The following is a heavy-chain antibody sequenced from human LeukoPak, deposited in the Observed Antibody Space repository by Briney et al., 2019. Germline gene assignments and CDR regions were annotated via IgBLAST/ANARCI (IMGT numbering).Heavy chain of an antibody. CDR1: GGSISSYY. J-gene: IGHJ5*02. V-gene: IGHV4-59*12. CDR3: ARDVYGDSWFDP. Sequence: SETLSLTCTVSGGSISSYYWSWIRQPPGKGLEWIGYIYYSGSTNYNPSLNSRVTISVDTSKNQFSLKLSSVTAADTAVYYCARDVYGDSWFDPWGQGTLVTVSS. D-gene: IGHD4-17*01. CDR2: IYYSGST.